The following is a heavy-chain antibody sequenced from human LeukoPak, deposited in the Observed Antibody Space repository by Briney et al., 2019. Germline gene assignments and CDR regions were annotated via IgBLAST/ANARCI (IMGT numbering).Heavy chain of an antibody. CDR1: GFTFSSYA. Sequence: GGSLRLSCAASGFTFSSYAMSWVRQAPGKGLEWVSAISGSGGSTYYADSVKGRFTSSRDNSKNTLYLQMNSLRAEDTAVYYCAKDGGYCSSTSCSLDYWGQGTLVTVSS. CDR3: AKDGGYCSSTSCSLDY. CDR2: ISGSGGST. J-gene: IGHJ4*02. D-gene: IGHD2-2*03. V-gene: IGHV3-23*01.